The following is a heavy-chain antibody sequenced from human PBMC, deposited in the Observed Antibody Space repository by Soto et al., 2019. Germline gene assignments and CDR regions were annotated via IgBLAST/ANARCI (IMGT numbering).Heavy chain of an antibody. V-gene: IGHV4-59*01. Sequence: SETLSLTCTVSGGSISSYYWSWIRQPPGKGLEWIGYIYYSGSTNYNPSLKSRVTISVDTSKNQFSLKLSSVTAADTAVYYCASYSYGYFDYWGQGTLVTVSS. CDR3: ASYSYGYFDY. CDR1: GGSISSYY. CDR2: IYYSGST. J-gene: IGHJ4*02. D-gene: IGHD5-18*01.